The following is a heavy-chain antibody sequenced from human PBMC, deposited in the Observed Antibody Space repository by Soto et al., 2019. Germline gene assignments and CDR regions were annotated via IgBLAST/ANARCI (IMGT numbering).Heavy chain of an antibody. D-gene: IGHD3-10*01. CDR1: GYTFSNYD. CDR2: VNPNNGDT. V-gene: IGHV1-8*01. CDR3: AKVSRKGSAIDFDY. J-gene: IGHJ4*02. Sequence: QVQLVQSGAELKKPGASVKVSCKASGYTFSNYDMNWVRQATGQGPEWIGWVNPNNGDTGYAQKFQGRVSLTTDISTTTASMELTSLRSEDKAIYYCAKVSRKGSAIDFDYWGQGTLITVSS.